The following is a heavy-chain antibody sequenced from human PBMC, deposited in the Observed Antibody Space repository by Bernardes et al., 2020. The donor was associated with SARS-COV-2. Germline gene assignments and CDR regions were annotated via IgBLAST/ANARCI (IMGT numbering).Heavy chain of an antibody. V-gene: IGHV4-59*08. CDR3: ARRYSGYDMFNWFDS. CDR2: IYYSGST. CDR1: GGSISSYY. Sequence: SETLSLTCTVSGGSISSYYWSWIRQPPGKGLEWIGYIYYSGSTNYNPSLKSRVTISVDTSKNQLSLSLSSVTAADTAVYYCARRYSGYDMFNWFDSWGQGAQITVSS. D-gene: IGHD5-12*01. J-gene: IGHJ5*01.